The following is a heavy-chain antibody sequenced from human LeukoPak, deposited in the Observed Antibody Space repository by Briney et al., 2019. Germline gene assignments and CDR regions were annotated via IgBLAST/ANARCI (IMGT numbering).Heavy chain of an antibody. CDR1: GGSISSYY. J-gene: IGHJ4*02. CDR3: ARDLYSSSWYDY. D-gene: IGHD6-13*01. Sequence: SETLSLTCTVSGGSISSYYWSWIRQPPGKGLEWIGYIYYSGSTNYNPSLKSRVTLSVDTSKNQFSLKLSSVTAADTAVYYCARDLYSSSWYDYWGQGTLVTVSS. V-gene: IGHV4-59*01. CDR2: IYYSGST.